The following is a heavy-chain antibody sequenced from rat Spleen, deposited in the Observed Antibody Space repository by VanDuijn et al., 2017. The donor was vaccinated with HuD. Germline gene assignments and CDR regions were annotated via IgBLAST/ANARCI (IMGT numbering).Heavy chain of an antibody. Sequence: EVQLVESGGGLVQPGRSLKLSCAASGFTFSDYYMAWVRQAPTKGLEWVASISAGGGNTYYRDSVKGRFTVSRDNAKSTLYLQMDSLRSEDTATYYCTTRDYYDGYYHGGYWGQGVMVTVSS. J-gene: IGHJ2*01. CDR1: GFTFSDYY. V-gene: IGHV5-25*01. CDR2: ISAGGGNT. D-gene: IGHD1-12*03. CDR3: TTRDYYDGYYHGGY.